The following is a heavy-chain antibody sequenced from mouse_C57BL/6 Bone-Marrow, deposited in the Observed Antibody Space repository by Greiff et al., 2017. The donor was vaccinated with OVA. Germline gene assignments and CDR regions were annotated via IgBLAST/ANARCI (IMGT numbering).Heavy chain of an antibody. J-gene: IGHJ2*01. CDR3: TRGYYFDY. CDR2: IDPTNDDT. CDR1: GYTFTSYT. V-gene: IGHV1-4*01. Sequence: VQLQQSGAELARPGASVKMSCKASGYTFTSYTIHWVKQRPGQGLEWIGYIDPTNDDTNYNQKFKGKAKLTADKSASTAYMQLSSLTSEDSAVYYCTRGYYFDYWGQGTTLTVSS.